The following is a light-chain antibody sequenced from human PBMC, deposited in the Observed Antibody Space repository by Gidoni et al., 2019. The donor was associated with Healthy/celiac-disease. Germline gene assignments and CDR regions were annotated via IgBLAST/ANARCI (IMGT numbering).Light chain of an antibody. CDR1: QSISSW. V-gene: IGKV1-5*03. CDR2: KAP. J-gene: IGKJ4*01. CDR3: QQYNSYSPALT. Sequence: DIQMTQSPSTLSASVGDRVTITCRASQSISSWLAWYQQKPGKAPKLLIYKAPSLESGVPSRFSGSGSGTEFTLTISSLQPDDFATYYCQQYNSYSPALTFGGGTKVEIK.